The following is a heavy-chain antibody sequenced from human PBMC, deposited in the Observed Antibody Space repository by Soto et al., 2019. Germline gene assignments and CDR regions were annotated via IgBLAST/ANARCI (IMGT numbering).Heavy chain of an antibody. J-gene: IGHJ4*02. V-gene: IGHV5-10-1*01. CDR1: GYSFTSYW. Sequence: LGESLKISCKGSGYSFTSYWISWVRQMPGKGLEWMGRIDPSDSYTNYSPSFQGHVTISADKSISTAYLQWSSLKASDTAMYYCVRGLMSSEQQGYYFDYWGQGTLVTVSS. CDR2: IDPSDSYT. D-gene: IGHD6-13*01. CDR3: VRGLMSSEQQGYYFDY.